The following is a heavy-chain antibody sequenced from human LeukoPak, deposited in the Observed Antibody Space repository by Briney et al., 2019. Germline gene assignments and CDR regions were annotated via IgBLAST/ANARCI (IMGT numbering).Heavy chain of an antibody. CDR1: GGSFSGYY. J-gene: IGHJ4*02. CDR3: ARESFIAAAGPIFDY. CDR2: INHSGST. D-gene: IGHD6-13*01. Sequence: PSETLSLTCAVYGGSFSGYYWSWIRQPPGKGLEWIGEINHSGSTNYNPSLKSRVTISVDTSKNQFSLKLSSVTAADTAVYYCARESFIAAAGPIFDYWGQGTLVTVSS. V-gene: IGHV4-34*01.